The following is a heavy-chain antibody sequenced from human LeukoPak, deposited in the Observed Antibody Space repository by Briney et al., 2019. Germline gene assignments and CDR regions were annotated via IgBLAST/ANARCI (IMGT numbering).Heavy chain of an antibody. CDR2: ISSSSSTI. CDR1: GFTFSSYS. V-gene: IGHV3-48*01. J-gene: IGHJ4*02. CDR3: AREEVATIIDY. Sequence: GGSLRLSCAASGFTFSSYSMNWVRQAPGKGLEWVSYISSSSSTIYYADSVKGRFTISRDNAKNSLYLQMNRLRAEDTAVYYCAREEVATIIDYWGQGTLVTVSS. D-gene: IGHD5-12*01.